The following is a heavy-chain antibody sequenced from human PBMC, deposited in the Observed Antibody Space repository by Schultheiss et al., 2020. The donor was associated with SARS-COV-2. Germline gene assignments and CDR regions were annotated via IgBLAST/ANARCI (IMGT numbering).Heavy chain of an antibody. Sequence: GESLKISCHTSGYGFSGHWVVWVRQVPGKGLEWMGIIYPGDSDTRYSPSFQGQVTISADKSISTAYLQWSSLKASDTAMYYCARQQYSTSEIDYWGQGTLVTVSS. CDR2: IYPGDSDT. J-gene: IGHJ4*02. CDR3: ARQQYSTSEIDY. V-gene: IGHV5-51*01. D-gene: IGHD6-6*01. CDR1: GYGFSGHW.